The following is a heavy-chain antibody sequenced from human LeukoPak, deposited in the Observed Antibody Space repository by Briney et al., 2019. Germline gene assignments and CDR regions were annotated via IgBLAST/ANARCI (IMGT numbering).Heavy chain of an antibody. Sequence: PSETLSLTCTVSGGSISSYYWSWIRQPAGKGLEWIGRIYTSGSTNYNPSLKSRVTMSVHTSKNQFSLKLSSVTAADTAVYYCARSSYYYGSGCYYLDYWGQGTLVTVSS. J-gene: IGHJ4*02. D-gene: IGHD3-10*01. CDR2: IYTSGST. V-gene: IGHV4-4*07. CDR3: ARSSYYYGSGCYYLDY. CDR1: GGSISSYY.